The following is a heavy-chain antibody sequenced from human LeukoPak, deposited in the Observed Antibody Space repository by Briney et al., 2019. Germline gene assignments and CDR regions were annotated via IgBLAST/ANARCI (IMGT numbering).Heavy chain of an antibody. CDR1: GCNFRNYW. V-gene: IGHV3-7*01. J-gene: IGHJ3*02. CDR3: ARDPYENGGYGAFDI. CDR2: IKHDGSEK. Sequence: PGGSLRLSCVASGCNFRNYWMTWVRQAPGKGLEWVANIKHDGSEKQYADSVKGRFTISRDNGERSPFLQMNSLRTEDTAVYYCARDPYENGGYGAFDIWGQGTIVSVSS. D-gene: IGHD3-22*01.